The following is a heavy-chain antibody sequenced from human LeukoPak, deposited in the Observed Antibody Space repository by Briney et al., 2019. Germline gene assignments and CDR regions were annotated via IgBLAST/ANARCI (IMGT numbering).Heavy chain of an antibody. D-gene: IGHD2-2*01. CDR3: ARDVGLPADYFDY. V-gene: IGHV4-59*01. CDR2: IYYSGST. CDR1: GGSISSYY. J-gene: IGHJ4*02. Sequence: PSETLSLTCTVSGGSISSYYWSWIRQPPGKGLEWIGYIYYSGSTNYNPSLKSRVTISVDTSKNQFSLKLSSVTAADTAVYYCARDVGLPADYFDYWGQGTLVTVSS.